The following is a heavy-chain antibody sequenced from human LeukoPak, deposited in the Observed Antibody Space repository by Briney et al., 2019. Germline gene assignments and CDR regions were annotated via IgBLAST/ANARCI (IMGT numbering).Heavy chain of an antibody. CDR3: ARVRSGYYFDY. CDR1: GVSISSFY. D-gene: IGHD3-10*01. CDR2: ISDSGST. V-gene: IGHV4-59*01. J-gene: IGHJ4*02. Sequence: PSDTLSLTCSVSGVSISSFYWSWIRQPPGKGLEWIGYISDSGSTTYNPSLKSRVTISRDTSKKQFSLNLRSVTAADTAVYYCARVRSGYYFDYWGQGTLATVSS.